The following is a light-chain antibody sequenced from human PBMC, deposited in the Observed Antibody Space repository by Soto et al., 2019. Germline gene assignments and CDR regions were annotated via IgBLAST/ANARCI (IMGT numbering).Light chain of an antibody. CDR3: QQYDNLSGT. J-gene: IGKJ2*02. V-gene: IGKV1-33*01. CDR1: QDISNY. Sequence: DIQMTQSPSSLSASVGDRVTITCQASQDISNYLNWYQKKPGKAPKLLIYDASNLETGVPSRFSGSGSGTDFTFTISSLQPEDTETYYCQQYDNLSGTFGQGTKLEIK. CDR2: DAS.